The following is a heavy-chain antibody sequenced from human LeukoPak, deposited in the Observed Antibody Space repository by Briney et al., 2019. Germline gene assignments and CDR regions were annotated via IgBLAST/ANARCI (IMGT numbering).Heavy chain of an antibody. CDR3: ARDPNGYCTNGVCYTGAFDY. Sequence: SETLSLTCTVSGGSITTYYWSWLRQPAGKGLEWIGRIYTSGSTNYNPSLKSRVTMSVDTSKNQFSLKLTSVTAADTAVYYCARDPNGYCTNGVCYTGAFDYWGQGTLVTVSS. CDR1: GGSITTYY. D-gene: IGHD2-8*01. V-gene: IGHV4-4*07. J-gene: IGHJ4*02. CDR2: IYTSGST.